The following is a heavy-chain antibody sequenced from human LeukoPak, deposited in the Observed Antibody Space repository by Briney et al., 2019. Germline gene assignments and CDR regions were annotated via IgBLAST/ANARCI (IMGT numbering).Heavy chain of an antibody. Sequence: GGSLRLSCAASGFTFSSYAMHWVRQAPGKGLEWVAVISYDGSNKYYADSVKGRFTISRDNSKNTLYLQMNSLRAEDTAVYYCARDLNYYDSSGYYYWGQGTLVLVSS. D-gene: IGHD3-22*01. CDR1: GFTFSSYA. V-gene: IGHV3-30-3*01. J-gene: IGHJ4*02. CDR2: ISYDGSNK. CDR3: ARDLNYYDSSGYYY.